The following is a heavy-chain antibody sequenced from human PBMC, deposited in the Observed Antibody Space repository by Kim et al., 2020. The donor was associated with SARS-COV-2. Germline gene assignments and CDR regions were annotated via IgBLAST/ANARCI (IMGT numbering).Heavy chain of an antibody. D-gene: IGHD4-17*01. CDR3: ARYLLTVTFPLEH. J-gene: IGHJ1*01. CDR1: GGSFSSYY. V-gene: IGHV4-34*01. CDR2: INHSGST. Sequence: SETLSLTCAVYGGSFSSYYWSWIRQTPGKGLEWIGEINHSGSTKYNPSLKSRVTISVDTSKNQFSLNLSSVTAADTAVYYCARYLLTVTFPLEHWGQGTLVTVSS.